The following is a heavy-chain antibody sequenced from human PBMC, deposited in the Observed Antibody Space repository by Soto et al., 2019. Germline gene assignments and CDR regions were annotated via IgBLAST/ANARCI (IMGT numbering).Heavy chain of an antibody. D-gene: IGHD6-19*01. CDR2: INPNSGGT. V-gene: IGHV1-2*02. Sequence: ASVKVSCKASGYTFSGYYMHWVRQAPGQGLEWMGWINPNSGGTNYAQKFQGRVTMTRDTSISTAYMELSRLRSDDTAVYYCARDRGSGWYLTYYYYGMDVWGQGPTVTVSS. CDR3: ARDRGSGWYLTYYYYGMDV. CDR1: GYTFSGYY. J-gene: IGHJ6*02.